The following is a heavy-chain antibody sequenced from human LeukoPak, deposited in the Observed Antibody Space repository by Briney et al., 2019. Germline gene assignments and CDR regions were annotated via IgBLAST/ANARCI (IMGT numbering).Heavy chain of an antibody. CDR2: IIPIFGTA. Sequence: SVKVSCKASGGTFSSCAISWVRQAPGQGLEWMGRIIPIFGTANYAQKFQGRVTITTDESTSTAYMELSSLRSEDTAVYYCARGRYYYDSSGYYEEYNFDYWGQGTLVTVSS. D-gene: IGHD3-22*01. V-gene: IGHV1-69*05. J-gene: IGHJ4*02. CDR1: GGTFSSCA. CDR3: ARGRYYYDSSGYYEEYNFDY.